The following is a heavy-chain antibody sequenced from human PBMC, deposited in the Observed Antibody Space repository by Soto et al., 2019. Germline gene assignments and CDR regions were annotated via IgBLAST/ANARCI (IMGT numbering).Heavy chain of an antibody. CDR3: ARHVLGYSGCDLFYYYYYMDV. D-gene: IGHD5-12*01. Sequence: SETLSLTCTVSGGSISSYYWSWIRQPPGKGLEWIGYIYYSGSTNYNPSLKSRVTISVDTSKNQFSLKLSSVTAADTAVYYCARHVLGYSGCDLFYYYYYMDVWGKGTAVTVSS. J-gene: IGHJ6*03. CDR2: IYYSGST. CDR1: GGSISSYY. V-gene: IGHV4-59*08.